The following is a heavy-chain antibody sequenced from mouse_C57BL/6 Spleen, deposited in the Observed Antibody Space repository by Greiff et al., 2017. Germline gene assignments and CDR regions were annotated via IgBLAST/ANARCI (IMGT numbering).Heavy chain of an antibody. Sequence: DVQLQESGPGLVKPSQSLSLTCSVTGYSITSGYYWNWIRQFPGNKLEWMGYISYDGSNNYNPSLKNRISITRDTSKNQFFLKLNSVTTEDTATYYCARWGIYYYGSTFAYWGQGTLVTVSA. V-gene: IGHV3-6*01. CDR1: GYSITSGYY. CDR2: ISYDGSN. D-gene: IGHD1-1*01. CDR3: ARWGIYYYGSTFAY. J-gene: IGHJ3*01.